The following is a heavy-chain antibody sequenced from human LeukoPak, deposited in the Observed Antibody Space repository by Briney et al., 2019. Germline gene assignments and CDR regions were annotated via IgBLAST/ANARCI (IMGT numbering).Heavy chain of an antibody. J-gene: IGHJ4*02. CDR3: AGGTDFWSGYCFDS. CDR2: ISGSGGST. CDR1: GFTFSSYA. Sequence: GGSLRLSCVASGFTFSSYAMSWVRQAPGKGLEWVSGISGSGGSTYYADSVKGRFTISSDTSQNKLYLHMNSLRVEDTAVYYCAGGTDFWSGYCFDSWGQGTLVTVSS. D-gene: IGHD3-3*01. V-gene: IGHV3-23*01.